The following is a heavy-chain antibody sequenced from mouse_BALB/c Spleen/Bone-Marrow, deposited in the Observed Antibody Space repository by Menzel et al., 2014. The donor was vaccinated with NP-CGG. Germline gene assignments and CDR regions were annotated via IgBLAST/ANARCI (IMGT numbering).Heavy chain of an antibody. V-gene: IGHV1-54*01. CDR3: ARRIYYAMGY. CDR2: LNPGSGGT. Sequence: QVQLQQSGAERVRPGTSVKVSCKASGYAFTNYLIEWVKQRPGQGLEWIGVLNPGSGGTNYNEKFKGKATLTADKSSSTAYMQLSSLTSDDSAVYFCARRIYYAMGYWGQGTTLTVSS. J-gene: IGHJ2*01. D-gene: IGHD2-1*01. CDR1: GYAFTNYL.